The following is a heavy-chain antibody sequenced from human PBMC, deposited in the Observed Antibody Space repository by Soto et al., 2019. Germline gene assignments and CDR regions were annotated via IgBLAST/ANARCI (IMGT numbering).Heavy chain of an antibody. V-gene: IGHV4-31*03. D-gene: IGHD2-2*02. J-gene: IGHJ6*02. CDR3: ARDCSIPSCYINYCVDV. CDR1: GGSVISGGSY. CDR2: THYTGTT. Sequence: SETLSLTCTVSGGSVISGGSYWSWIRQQPGKGLERIGYTHYTGTTYYNPSLKSRIIISVDTSKNQFSLKLSSVTAADTAVYYCARDCSIPSCYINYCVDVWGQGTTLTVSS.